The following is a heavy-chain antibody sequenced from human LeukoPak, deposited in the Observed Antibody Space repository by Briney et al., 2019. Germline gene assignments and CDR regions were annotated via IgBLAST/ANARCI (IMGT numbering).Heavy chain of an antibody. J-gene: IGHJ6*02. CDR3: ARGPPTVTYYYYGMDV. V-gene: IGHV1-18*01. CDR2: ISAYNGNT. D-gene: IGHD4-17*01. CDR1: GYTFTSNG. Sequence: ASAKVSCKASGYTFTSNGISWVRQATGQGLEWMGWISAYNGNTTYAQKLQGRVTMTTDTSTSTAYMELRSLRSDDTAVYYCARGPPTVTYYYYGMDVWGQGTTVTVSS.